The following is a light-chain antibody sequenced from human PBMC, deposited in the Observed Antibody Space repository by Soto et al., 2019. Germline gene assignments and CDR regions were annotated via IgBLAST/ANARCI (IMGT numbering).Light chain of an antibody. J-gene: IGKJ5*01. Sequence: DIHMPPSPSSLSASVGDRVTITCRASQSISSYLNWYQQKPGKAPKLLIYAASSLQSGVPSRFSGSGSGTDFTLTISSLRPEDFATYYCQQSYSTPQTFGQGTRLEIK. CDR2: AAS. CDR1: QSISSY. V-gene: IGKV1-39*01. CDR3: QQSYSTPQT.